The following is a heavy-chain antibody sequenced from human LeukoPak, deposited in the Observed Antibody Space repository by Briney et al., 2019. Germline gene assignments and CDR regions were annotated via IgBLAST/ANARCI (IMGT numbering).Heavy chain of an antibody. V-gene: IGHV1-2*02. CDR1: GYTFTGYY. J-gene: IGHJ4*02. CDR2: INLNSGGT. Sequence: ASVTVSCKASGYTFTGYYMHWVRQAPGQGLEWMGWINLNSGGTNYAQKFQGRVTMTRDTSISTAYMELSRLRSDDTAVYYCARDETLWYYDSSGYYGYWGQGTLVTVSS. D-gene: IGHD3-22*01. CDR3: ARDETLWYYDSSGYYGY.